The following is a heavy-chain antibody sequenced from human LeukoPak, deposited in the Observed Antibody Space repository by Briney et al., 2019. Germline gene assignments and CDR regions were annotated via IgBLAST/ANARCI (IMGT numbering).Heavy chain of an antibody. V-gene: IGHV3-64*04. CDR3: AKAGDYSYFDY. CDR2: ISANGGST. Sequence: GGSLRLSCSASGFTFSSYAMPWVRQAPGKGLEYVSAISANGGSTYYADSVKGRFTISRDNSKNTLYLQMNSLRAEDTAVYYCAKAGDYSYFDYWGQGTLVTVSS. CDR1: GFTFSSYA. J-gene: IGHJ4*02. D-gene: IGHD4-11*01.